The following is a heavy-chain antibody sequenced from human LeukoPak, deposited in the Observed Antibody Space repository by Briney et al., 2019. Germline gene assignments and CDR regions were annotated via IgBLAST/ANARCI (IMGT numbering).Heavy chain of an antibody. CDR2: INPNSGGT. Sequence: GASVKVSCKASGYTFTGYYMHWVRQAPGQGLEWMGWINPNSGGTNYAQKFQGRVTMTRDTSISTAYMELSRLRSDDTAVYYCARDREEWFLGYYFDYWGQGTLVTVSS. J-gene: IGHJ4*02. CDR3: ARDREEWFLGYYFDY. CDR1: GYTFTGYY. V-gene: IGHV1-2*02. D-gene: IGHD3-3*01.